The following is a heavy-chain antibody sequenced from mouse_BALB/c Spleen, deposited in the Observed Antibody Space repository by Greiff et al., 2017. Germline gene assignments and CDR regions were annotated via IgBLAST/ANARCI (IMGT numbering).Heavy chain of an antibody. J-gene: IGHJ4*01. V-gene: IGHV1-31*01. D-gene: IGHD2-3*01. CDR3: ARSDGLYAMDY. CDR2: INPYNGAT. CDR1: GYSFTGYY. Sequence: DVQLQESGPELVKPGASVKISCKASGYSFTGYYMHWVKQSHVKSLEWIGRINPYNGATSYNQNFKDKASLTVDKSSSTAYMELHSLTSEDSAVYYCARSDGLYAMDYWGQGTSVTVSS.